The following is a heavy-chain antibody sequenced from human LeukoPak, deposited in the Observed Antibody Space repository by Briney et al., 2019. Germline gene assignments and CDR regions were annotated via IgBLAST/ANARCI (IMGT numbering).Heavy chain of an antibody. J-gene: IGHJ4*02. D-gene: IGHD2-2*01. CDR3: AKDSGPWGYCTTTSCYFAY. CDR2: ISGSGSSP. CDR1: GFTFSSFA. V-gene: IGHV3-23*01. Sequence: GGSLRLSCAASGFTFSSFAMSRVRQAPGKGLEWVSAISGSGSSPYYADSVKGRFTISRDNSKSTLYLQMNSLRAGDTAVYYCAKDSGPWGYCTTTSCYFAYWGQGALVTVSS.